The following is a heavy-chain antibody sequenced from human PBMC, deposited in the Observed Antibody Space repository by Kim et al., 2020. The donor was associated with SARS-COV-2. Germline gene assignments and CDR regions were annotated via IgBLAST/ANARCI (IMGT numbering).Heavy chain of an antibody. CDR3: ARENRDGYNTWYFDL. V-gene: IGHV3-53*01. CDR2: IYSGGST. Sequence: GGSLRLSCAASGFTVSSTYMNWVRQAPGKGLEWGSIIYSGGSTYYTDSVKGRFTISRDKSKNTRYLQMNSLRAEDTAVYYCARENRDGYNTWYFDLWGRGTLVTVSS. D-gene: IGHD5-12*01. J-gene: IGHJ2*01. CDR1: GFTVSSTY.